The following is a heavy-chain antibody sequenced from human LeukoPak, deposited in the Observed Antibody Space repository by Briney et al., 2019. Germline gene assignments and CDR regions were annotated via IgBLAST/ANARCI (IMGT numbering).Heavy chain of an antibody. CDR3: ARSRYDYIWGIDY. Sequence: GGSLRLSCAASGFTFSNYWMHWVRQAPGKGLVWVSRLNSDGSSTNYADSVKGRFTISRDNAKNTLYLQMNSLRDEDTAVVYCARSRYDYIWGIDYWGQGTLVTISS. CDR1: GFTFSNYW. J-gene: IGHJ4*02. CDR2: LNSDGSST. D-gene: IGHD3-16*01. V-gene: IGHV3-74*01.